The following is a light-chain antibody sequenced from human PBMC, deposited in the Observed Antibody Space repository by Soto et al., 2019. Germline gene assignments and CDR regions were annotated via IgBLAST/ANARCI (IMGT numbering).Light chain of an antibody. CDR1: QSISDT. Sequence: EILLTQSPATLSVSPGGRATLSCRASQSISDTLAWYQQKPGQAPRLLIYGASSRATGIPDRFSGSGSGTNFTLTISRLEPEDFAVYYCQQYHSSLWTFGQGTKVDI. J-gene: IGKJ1*01. CDR3: QQYHSSLWT. CDR2: GAS. V-gene: IGKV3-20*01.